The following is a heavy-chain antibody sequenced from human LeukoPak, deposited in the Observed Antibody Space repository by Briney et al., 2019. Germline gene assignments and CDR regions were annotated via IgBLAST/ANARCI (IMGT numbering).Heavy chain of an antibody. CDR2: ISSSGSTI. Sequence: TGGSLRLSCAAPGFTFSSYEMNWVRQAPGKGLEWVSYISSSGSTIYYADSVKGRFTISRDNAKNSLYPQMNSLRAEDTAVYYCAREVKQWLVRGVFDYWGQGTLVTVSS. CDR3: AREVKQWLVRGVFDY. D-gene: IGHD6-19*01. V-gene: IGHV3-48*03. J-gene: IGHJ4*02. CDR1: GFTFSSYE.